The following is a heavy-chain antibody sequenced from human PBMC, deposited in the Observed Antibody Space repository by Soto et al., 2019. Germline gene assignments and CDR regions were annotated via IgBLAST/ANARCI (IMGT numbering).Heavy chain of an antibody. V-gene: IGHV4-28*01. Sequence: QVQLQESGPGLVKPSDTLSLTCAVSGYSISSRNWWAWIRQSPGKGLEWIGHIYYSGTTYYDPSLKSRVTMSVDTSKDQYSLKLSSVTAVDTAVYYCATIGGTAGGPSAYWGQGTLVTVSS. CDR3: ATIGGTAGGPSAY. J-gene: IGHJ4*02. CDR1: GYSISSRNW. CDR2: IYYSGTT. D-gene: IGHD6-13*01.